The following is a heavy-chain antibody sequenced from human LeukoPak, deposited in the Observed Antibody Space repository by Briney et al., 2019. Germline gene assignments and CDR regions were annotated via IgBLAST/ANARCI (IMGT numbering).Heavy chain of an antibody. Sequence: PSETLSLTCTVSGGSITSYYWSWIRQSPGKGLEWIGYIYTSGNTNYNPSLKSRVTISVDTSKNQFSLKLSSVTAEDTAVYYCARRRSRFDNWFDPWGQGTLVTVSS. CDR2: IYTSGNT. D-gene: IGHD3-3*01. J-gene: IGHJ5*02. CDR1: GGSITSYY. CDR3: ARRRSRFDNWFDP. V-gene: IGHV4-4*09.